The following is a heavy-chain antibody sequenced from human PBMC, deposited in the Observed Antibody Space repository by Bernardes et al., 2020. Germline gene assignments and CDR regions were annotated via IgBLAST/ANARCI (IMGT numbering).Heavy chain of an antibody. J-gene: IGHJ4*02. V-gene: IGHV5-51*01. D-gene: IGHD3-22*01. Sequence: GESLKISCQGSGYNFATYWIGWVRQMPGKGLEWMGIIYPIDSDIRYSPSFQGQVTISADESIGTAYLQWSSLKASDTAMYYCARPDYYDGDGYGYWGQGTLVTVSS. CDR3: ARPDYYDGDGYGY. CDR2: IYPIDSDI. CDR1: GYNFATYW.